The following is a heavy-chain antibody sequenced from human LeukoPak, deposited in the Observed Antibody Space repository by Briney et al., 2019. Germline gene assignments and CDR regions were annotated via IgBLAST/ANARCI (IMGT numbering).Heavy chain of an antibody. Sequence: PGGSLRLSCAASGFTFGTYEINWVRQAPGKGLEWVSYIDSSGSLIYCADSVKGRFTVSRDNAQNSVYLQMNSLRAEDTAVYYCAREAVAGSSSEGDYWGQGTLVTVSS. J-gene: IGHJ4*02. D-gene: IGHD6-19*01. CDR1: GFTFGTYE. CDR3: AREAVAGSSSEGDY. CDR2: IDSSGSLI. V-gene: IGHV3-48*03.